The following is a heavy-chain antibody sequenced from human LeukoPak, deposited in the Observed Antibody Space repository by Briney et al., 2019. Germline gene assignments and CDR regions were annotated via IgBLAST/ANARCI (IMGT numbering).Heavy chain of an antibody. CDR3: AKAVPGIALDY. Sequence: HPGGSLRLSCAASGFTLSSYAMTWVRQGPGKGLEWVSSITGSGGSTYYADSVKDRFTISRDDSKNTLFLQMNSLTVEDTAVYYCAKAVPGIALDYWGQGTLVTVSS. CDR1: GFTLSSYA. J-gene: IGHJ4*02. CDR2: ITGSGGST. D-gene: IGHD6-13*01. V-gene: IGHV3-23*01.